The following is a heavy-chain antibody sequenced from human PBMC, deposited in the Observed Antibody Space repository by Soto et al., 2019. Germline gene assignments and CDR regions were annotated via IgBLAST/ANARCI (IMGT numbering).Heavy chain of an antibody. CDR1: GFTFNKYW. V-gene: IGHV3-7*05. CDR2: LKQDGSEK. Sequence: GGSLRLSCAASGFTFNKYWMSWVRQAPGKGLEWVANLKQDGSEKYYVDSVKGRFTISRDNAKNSLYMQMNSLRAEDTAVYYCARGWGYHILTPHDYWGQGTLVTVSS. CDR3: ARGWGYHILTPHDY. J-gene: IGHJ4*02. D-gene: IGHD3-9*01.